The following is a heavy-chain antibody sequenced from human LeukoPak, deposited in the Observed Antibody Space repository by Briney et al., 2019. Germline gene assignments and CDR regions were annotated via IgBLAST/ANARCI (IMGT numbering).Heavy chain of an antibody. D-gene: IGHD3-3*01. Sequence: SETLSLTCTVSGGSISSHYWSWIRQPPGKGLEWIGYIYYSGSTDYNPSLKSRVTISVDTSKNQFSLKLSSVTAADTAVYYCARVQYDFWSGPMGYYFDYWGQGTLVTVSS. CDR2: IYYSGST. CDR1: GGSISSHY. V-gene: IGHV4-59*11. J-gene: IGHJ4*02. CDR3: ARVQYDFWSGPMGYYFDY.